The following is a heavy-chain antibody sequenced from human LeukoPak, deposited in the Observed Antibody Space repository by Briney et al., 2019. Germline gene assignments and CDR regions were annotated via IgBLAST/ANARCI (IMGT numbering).Heavy chain of an antibody. V-gene: IGHV4-4*07. D-gene: IGHD3-10*01. Sequence: SETLSLTCTVSGGSISSYYWSWIRQPAGKGLEWIGRIYTSGSTNYNPSLKSRVTMSVDTSKNQFSLKLSSVTAADTAVYYCARDAREVLLWFGEPRALRNWFDPWGQGTLVTVSS. CDR1: GGSISSYY. CDR3: ARDAREVLLWFGEPRALRNWFDP. J-gene: IGHJ5*02. CDR2: IYTSGST.